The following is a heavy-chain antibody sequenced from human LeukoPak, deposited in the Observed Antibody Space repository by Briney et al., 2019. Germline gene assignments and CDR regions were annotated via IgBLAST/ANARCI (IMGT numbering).Heavy chain of an antibody. CDR1: GCTFTSYG. D-gene: IGHD3-10*01. Sequence: GASVKVSCKASGCTFTSYGISWVRQAPGQGLEWMGWISAYNGNTNYAQKLQGRVTMTTDTSTSTAYMELRSLRSDDTAVYYCARTRGIPTPDAFDIWGQGTMVTVSS. V-gene: IGHV1-18*01. CDR2: ISAYNGNT. CDR3: ARTRGIPTPDAFDI. J-gene: IGHJ3*02.